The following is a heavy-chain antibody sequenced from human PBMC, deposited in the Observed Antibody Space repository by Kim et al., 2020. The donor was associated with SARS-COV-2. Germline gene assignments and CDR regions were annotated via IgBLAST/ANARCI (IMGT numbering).Heavy chain of an antibody. CDR1: GYSISSGYY. CDR2: IYHSGST. J-gene: IGHJ6*01. CDR3: ARVGPTVTPEWGYYYYYG. D-gene: IGHD4-17*01. V-gene: IGHV4-38-2*02. Sequence: SETLSLTCTVSGYSISSGYYWGWIRQPPGKGLEWIGSIYHSGSTYYNPSLKSRVTISVDTSKNQFSLKLSSVTAADTAVYYCARVGPTVTPEWGYYYYYG.